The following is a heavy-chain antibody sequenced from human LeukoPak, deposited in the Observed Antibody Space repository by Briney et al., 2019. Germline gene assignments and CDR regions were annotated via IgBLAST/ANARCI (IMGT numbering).Heavy chain of an antibody. J-gene: IGHJ6*04. D-gene: IGHD2-15*01. V-gene: IGHV3-7*03. CDR1: GFTFSSYW. CDR2: IKEDGSDK. CDR3: ARIVAYGFDV. Sequence: GGSLRLSCAASGFTFSSYWMNWVRQAPGKGLEWVGNIKEDGSDKYYVESVRGRFTISRDNAKNSMYLQTNSLRVEDTAIYYCARIVAYGFDVWGKGTTVTVSS.